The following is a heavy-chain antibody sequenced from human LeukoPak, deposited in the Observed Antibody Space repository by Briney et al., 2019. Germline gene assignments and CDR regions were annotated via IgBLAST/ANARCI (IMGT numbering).Heavy chain of an antibody. V-gene: IGHV4-34*01. Sequence: SETLSLTCTVSGGSIRSYYWSWIRQPPGKGLEWIGEINHSGSTNYNPSLKSRVTISVDTSRNQFSLKLSSVTAADTAVYYCARGTMTTVTYYFDYWGQGTLVTVSS. CDR2: INHSGST. D-gene: IGHD4-17*01. J-gene: IGHJ4*02. CDR1: GGSIRSYY. CDR3: ARGTMTTVTYYFDY.